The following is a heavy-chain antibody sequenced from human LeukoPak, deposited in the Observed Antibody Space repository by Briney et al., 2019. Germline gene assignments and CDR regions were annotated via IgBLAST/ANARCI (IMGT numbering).Heavy chain of an antibody. J-gene: IGHJ4*02. V-gene: IGHV3-48*03. CDR2: ISTSGSTI. Sequence: PGGSLRLSCAASGFTFSSYEMNWVRQAPGKGLEWVSYISTSGSTIYYADSVKGRFTISRDNAKNSLHLQMNSLRAEDTAVYYCARRQTAGTRVFDYWGQRTLVTVSS. CDR1: GFTFSSYE. CDR3: ARRQTAGTRVFDY.